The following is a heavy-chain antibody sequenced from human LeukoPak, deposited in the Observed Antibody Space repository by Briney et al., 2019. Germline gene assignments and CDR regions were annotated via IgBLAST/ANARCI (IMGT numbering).Heavy chain of an antibody. D-gene: IGHD6-19*01. CDR1: GFTVSSNY. CDR3: ARSSPVIAVAGTRAFDI. V-gene: IGHV3-53*01. J-gene: IGHJ3*02. CDR2: IYSGGST. Sequence: GGSLRLSCAASGFTVSSNYMSWVRQAPGKGLEWVSVIYSGGSTSYADSVKGRFTISRDNSKNTLYLQMNSLRAEDTAVYYCARSSPVIAVAGTRAFDIWGQGTMVTVSS.